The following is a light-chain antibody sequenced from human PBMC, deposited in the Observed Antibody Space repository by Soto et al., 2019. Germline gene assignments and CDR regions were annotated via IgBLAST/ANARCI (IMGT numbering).Light chain of an antibody. Sequence: DIVMTQSPLYLPVIPGEPASIFCRSSQSLLHSNGYNYVDWYLQKPGKSPQLLIYLGSNRASGVPDRFSGSGSGTDFTLKISRVEADDIGVYYCMQALQTPTTFGPGTKVDI. CDR3: MQALQTPTT. CDR2: LGS. J-gene: IGKJ3*01. V-gene: IGKV2-28*01. CDR1: QSLLHSNGYNY.